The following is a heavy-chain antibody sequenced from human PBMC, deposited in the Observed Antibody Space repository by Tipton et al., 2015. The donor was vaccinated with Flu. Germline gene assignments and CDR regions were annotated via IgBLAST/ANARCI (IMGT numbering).Heavy chain of an antibody. CDR2: ISWNSGSI. Sequence: SLRLSCAASGFTFDDYAMHWVRQAPGKGLEWVSGISWNSGSIGYADSVKGRFTISRDNAKNSLYLQMNSLRAEDTALYYCAKAKYRGIAVGYYFDYWGQGTLVTVSS. D-gene: IGHD6-19*01. J-gene: IGHJ4*02. CDR1: GFTFDDYA. V-gene: IGHV3-9*01. CDR3: AKAKYRGIAVGYYFDY.